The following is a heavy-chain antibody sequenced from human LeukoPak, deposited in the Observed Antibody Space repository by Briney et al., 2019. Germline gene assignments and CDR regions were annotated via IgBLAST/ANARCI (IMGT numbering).Heavy chain of an antibody. Sequence: PGGSLRLSCAASGFTFSSYGMHWVRQAPGKGLEWVAFIRYDGSNKYYADSVKGRFTISRDNSKNTLYLQMNSLRAEDTAVYYCAKYSRSSGWHGTPFDYWGQGTLVTVSS. J-gene: IGHJ4*02. CDR2: IRYDGSNK. CDR3: AKYSRSSGWHGTPFDY. V-gene: IGHV3-30*02. CDR1: GFTFSSYG. D-gene: IGHD6-19*01.